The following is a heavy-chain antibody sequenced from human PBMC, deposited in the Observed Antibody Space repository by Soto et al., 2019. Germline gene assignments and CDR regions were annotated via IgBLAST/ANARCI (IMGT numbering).Heavy chain of an antibody. CDR3: ARESIAARPSGFDY. CDR1: GYSVSSNSAA. D-gene: IGHD6-6*01. Sequence: SHTLSLTCAISGYSVSSNSAAWNWIRQSPSRGLEWLGRTYYRSKWYNDYAVSVKSRITINPDTSKNQFSLQLNSVTPEDTAVYYCARESIAARPSGFDYWGQGTLVTVSS. V-gene: IGHV6-1*01. J-gene: IGHJ4*02. CDR2: TYYRSKWYN.